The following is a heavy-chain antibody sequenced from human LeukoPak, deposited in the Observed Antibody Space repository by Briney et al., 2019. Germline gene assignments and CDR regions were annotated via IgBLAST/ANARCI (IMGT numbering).Heavy chain of an antibody. D-gene: IGHD3-10*01. CDR2: ISISSSYI. J-gene: IGHJ4*02. Sequence: PGGSLRLSCLASGFTFSSYAMDWVRQAPGKGLEWVSSISISSSYIYYADSVKGRFTISRDNAKNSLYLQMNSLRAEDTAVYYCAKKSRGSGSYYGDYWGQGILVTVSS. V-gene: IGHV3-21*01. CDR3: AKKSRGSGSYYGDY. CDR1: GFTFSSYA.